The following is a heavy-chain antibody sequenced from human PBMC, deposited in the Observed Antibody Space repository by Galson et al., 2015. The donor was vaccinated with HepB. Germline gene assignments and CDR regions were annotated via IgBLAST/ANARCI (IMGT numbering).Heavy chain of an antibody. CDR2: ISSSSSYI. Sequence: SLRLSCAASGFTFSRYGMNWVRQAPGKGLEWVSSISSSSSYIYYADSVKGRFTISRDNAKNSLYLQMNSLRAEDTAVYYCAREAVAGTGDWYFDLWGRGTLVTVSS. J-gene: IGHJ2*01. V-gene: IGHV3-21*01. D-gene: IGHD6-19*01. CDR1: GFTFSRYG. CDR3: AREAVAGTGDWYFDL.